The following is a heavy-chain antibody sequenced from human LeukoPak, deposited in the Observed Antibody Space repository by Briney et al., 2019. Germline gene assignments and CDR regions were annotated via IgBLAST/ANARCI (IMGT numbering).Heavy chain of an antibody. CDR2: ISAYNGNT. V-gene: IGHV1-18*04. J-gene: IGHJ4*02. CDR1: GYTFTSYY. D-gene: IGHD6-13*01. Sequence: ASVKVSCKASGYTFTSYYMHWVRQAPGQGLEWMGWISAYNGNTNYAQKLQGRVTMTTDTSTSTAYMELRSLRSDDTAVYYCARDGPLGSWYNFDYWGQGTLVTVSS. CDR3: ARDGPLGSWYNFDY.